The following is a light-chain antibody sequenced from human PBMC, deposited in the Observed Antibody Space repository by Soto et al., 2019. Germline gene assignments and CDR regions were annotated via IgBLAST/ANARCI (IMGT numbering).Light chain of an antibody. V-gene: IGKV3-15*01. CDR3: QPYHTWPIT. J-gene: IGKJ4*01. Sequence: IVMTQSPATLSVAPGERVTFSCRASQGISRKVAWYQHKPGQAPRLLISGASTGATGIPARFSGSGSWTEFTLSISSLQSEDCAKYYCQPYHTWPITFGGGPNVESK. CDR1: QGISRK. CDR2: GAS.